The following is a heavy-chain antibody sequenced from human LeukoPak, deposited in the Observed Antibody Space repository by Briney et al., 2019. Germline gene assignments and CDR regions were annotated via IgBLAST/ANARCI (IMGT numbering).Heavy chain of an antibody. V-gene: IGHV3-30*18. CDR2: ISHGGSNK. D-gene: IGHD3-10*01. CDR1: GFTFSSYG. J-gene: IGHJ4*02. Sequence: GRSLRLSCAASGFTFSSYGMHWVRQAPGKGLEWVAVISHGGSNKYYADSVKGRFTISRDNSKNTLYLQMNSLRAEDTAVYYCANENYYGSGSYPDYWGQGTLVTVSS. CDR3: ANENYYGSGSYPDY.